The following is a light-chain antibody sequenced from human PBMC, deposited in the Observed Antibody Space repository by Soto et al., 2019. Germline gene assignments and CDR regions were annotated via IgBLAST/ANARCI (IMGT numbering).Light chain of an antibody. J-gene: IGKJ1*01. CDR3: QQYNNWPRT. Sequence: EIVMTQSPATLSVSPGEGATLSCRASQSLSSNLAWYQQKPGQAPRLLIYGASSRATGIPDRFTGSGSGTDSTLTISSLQSEDFAVYYCQQYNNWPRTFGQGTKVDIK. CDR1: QSLSSN. CDR2: GAS. V-gene: IGKV3D-15*01.